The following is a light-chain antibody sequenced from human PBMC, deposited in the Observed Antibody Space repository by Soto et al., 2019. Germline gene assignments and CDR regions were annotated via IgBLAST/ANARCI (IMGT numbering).Light chain of an antibody. J-gene: IGKJ4*01. V-gene: IGKV3-20*01. Sequence: EIVLTQSPGTLSLSPGERATLSCRASQSVRSNYLAWYQQKPGQAPRFLIYDASSRATGIPDRFSGSESGTDFTLTIRRLEPEDFAVYYCQQYGRSPLTFGGGTKVEIK. CDR2: DAS. CDR3: QQYGRSPLT. CDR1: QSVRSNY.